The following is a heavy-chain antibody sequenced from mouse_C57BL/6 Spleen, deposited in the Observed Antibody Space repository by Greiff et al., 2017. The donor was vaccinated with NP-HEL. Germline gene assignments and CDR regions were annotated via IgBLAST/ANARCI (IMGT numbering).Heavy chain of an antibody. J-gene: IGHJ2*01. CDR2: IHPNSGST. CDR3: ARDSNYEGYYFDY. CDR1: GYTFTSYW. Sequence: QVQLQQSGAELVKPGASVKLSCKASGYTFTSYWMHWVKQRPGQGLEWIGMIHPNSGSTNYNEKFKSKATLTVDKSSSTAYMQLSSLTSEDSAVYYCARDSNYEGYYFDYWGQGTTLTVSS. D-gene: IGHD2-5*01. V-gene: IGHV1-64*01.